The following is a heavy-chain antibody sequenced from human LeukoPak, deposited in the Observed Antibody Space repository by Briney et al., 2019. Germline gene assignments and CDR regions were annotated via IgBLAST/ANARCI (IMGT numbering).Heavy chain of an antibody. Sequence: PGGSLRLSCAASGFTFSSYAMSWVRQAPGKGLEWVSTFSGSGGSTHYADSVKGRFTISRDNSKNTLYLQMNSLRAEDTAVYYCARDVSPPYGGNSFSFDNWGQGTLVTVSS. CDR1: GFTFSSYA. D-gene: IGHD4-23*01. CDR2: FSGSGGST. CDR3: ARDVSPPYGGNSFSFDN. J-gene: IGHJ4*02. V-gene: IGHV3-23*01.